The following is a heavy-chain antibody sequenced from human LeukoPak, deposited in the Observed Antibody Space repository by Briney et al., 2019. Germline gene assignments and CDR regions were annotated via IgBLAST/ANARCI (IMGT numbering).Heavy chain of an antibody. J-gene: IGHJ4*02. CDR3: CSGYYVFDY. V-gene: IGHV3-15*01. CDR1: GFTFSNAW. D-gene: IGHD3-22*01. Sequence: PGGSLRLSCAASGFTFSNAWMSWVRQAPGKGLEWVGRIKSKTGGGTTDYAARVKGRFTISRDDSKNTLYLQMNSLKTEDTAVYYCCSGYYVFDYWGQGTLVTVSS. CDR2: IKSKTGGGTT.